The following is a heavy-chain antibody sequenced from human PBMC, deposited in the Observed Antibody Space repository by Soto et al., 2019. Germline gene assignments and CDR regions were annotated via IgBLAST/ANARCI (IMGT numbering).Heavy chain of an antibody. CDR1: GFTFSSYA. Sequence: QVQLVESGGCVVQPGRSLRLSCAVSGFTFSSYAMHWVRQAPGKGLEWVASISFDGSNKYYADSVKGRFTISRDISKNTLYLQMNSLRVEDTAVYHCAREAAGDWFDPWGQGTLVTVSS. CDR3: AREAAGDWFDP. V-gene: IGHV3-30-3*01. J-gene: IGHJ5*02. CDR2: ISFDGSNK. D-gene: IGHD3-10*01.